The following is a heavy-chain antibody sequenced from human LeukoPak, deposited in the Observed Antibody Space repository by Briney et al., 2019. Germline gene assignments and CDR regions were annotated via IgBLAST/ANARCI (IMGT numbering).Heavy chain of an antibody. CDR3: ARCGQGSYRRKGFDY. J-gene: IGHJ4*02. V-gene: IGHV1-69*13. D-gene: IGHD3-10*01. CDR2: IIPIFGTA. Sequence: SVKVSCKASGGTFSSYAISWVRQAPGQGLEWMGGIIPIFGTANYAQKFQGRVTITADESTSTAYMELSSLRSEDTAVYYCARCGQGSYRRKGFDYCGQGTLVTVSS. CDR1: GGTFSSYA.